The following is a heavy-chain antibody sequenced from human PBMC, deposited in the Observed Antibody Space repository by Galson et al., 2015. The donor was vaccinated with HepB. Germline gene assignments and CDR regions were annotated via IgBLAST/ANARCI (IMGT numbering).Heavy chain of an antibody. V-gene: IGHV3-21*01. J-gene: IGHJ2*01. CDR3: ARGGSSSSWYHWYFDL. CDR1: GFTFSSYS. Sequence: SLRLSCAASGFTFSSYSMNWVRQAPGKGLEWVSSISSSSSYIYYADSVKGRFTISRDNAKNSLYLQMNSLRAEDTAVYYCARGGSSSSWYHWYFDLWGRGTLVTVSS. D-gene: IGHD6-13*01. CDR2: ISSSSSYI.